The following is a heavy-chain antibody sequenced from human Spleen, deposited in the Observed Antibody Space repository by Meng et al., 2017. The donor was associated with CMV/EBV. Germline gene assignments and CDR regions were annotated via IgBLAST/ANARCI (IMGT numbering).Heavy chain of an antibody. CDR3: ARGPTARRKAWFDP. CDR1: GGCCSGYY. V-gene: IGHV4-34*01. CDR2: INHSGST. J-gene: IGHJ5*02. Sequence: QGHPMQRWAVLLRRSETLCLTCSVYGGCCSGYYWSWIRQPPGQGLEWIGEINHSGSTNYNPSLKSRVTISVDTSKNQFSLKLSSVTAADTAVYYCARGPTARRKAWFDPWGQGTLVTVSS. D-gene: IGHD6-25*01.